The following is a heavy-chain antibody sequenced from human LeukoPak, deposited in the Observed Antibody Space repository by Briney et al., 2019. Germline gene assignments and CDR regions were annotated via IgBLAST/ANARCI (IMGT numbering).Heavy chain of an antibody. CDR1: IXXGXYS. V-gene: IGHV4-30-2*01. D-gene: IGHD1-26*01. Sequence: IXXGXYSXSWLRQPPGRGLEWIGYIYHSGSTYYNPSLKSRVTISVDRSKNQFSLKLSSVTAADTAVYYCARGPRSYMVDYWGQGTLVTVSS. J-gene: IGHJ4*02. CDR2: IYHSGST. CDR3: ARGPRSYMVDY.